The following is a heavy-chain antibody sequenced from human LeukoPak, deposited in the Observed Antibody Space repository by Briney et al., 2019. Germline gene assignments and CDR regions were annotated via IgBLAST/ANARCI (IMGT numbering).Heavy chain of an antibody. Sequence: GGSLRLSCAASGFTFSSYWMHWVRQAPGKGLVWVSRINTDGSSTSYADSVKGRFTISRDNAKNTLYLQMNSLRAEDTAVYYCARSAPGPFAAFDIWGQGTMVTVSS. J-gene: IGHJ3*02. V-gene: IGHV3-74*01. CDR2: INTDGSST. CDR1: GFTFSSYW. CDR3: ARSAPGPFAAFDI. D-gene: IGHD3-3*01.